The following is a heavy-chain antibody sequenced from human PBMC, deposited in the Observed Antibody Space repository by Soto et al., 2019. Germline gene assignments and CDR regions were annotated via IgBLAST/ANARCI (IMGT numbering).Heavy chain of an antibody. CDR2: IIPIFGTA. Sequence: QVQLVQSGAEVKRPGSSVKVSCKASGGTFSSYAISWVRQAPGQGLEWMGGIIPIFGTANYAQKFQGRVTITADESTSTAYMELSSLRSEDTAVYYCARGDDTGYQLLWGTPSYYYYGMDVWGQGTTVTVSS. J-gene: IGHJ6*02. V-gene: IGHV1-69*01. D-gene: IGHD2-2*01. CDR1: GGTFSSYA. CDR3: ARGDDTGYQLLWGTPSYYYYGMDV.